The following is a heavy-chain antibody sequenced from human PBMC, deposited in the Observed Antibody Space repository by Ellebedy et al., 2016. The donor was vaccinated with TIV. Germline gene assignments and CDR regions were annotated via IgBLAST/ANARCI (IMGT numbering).Heavy chain of an antibody. J-gene: IGHJ4*02. Sequence: PGGSLRLSCAASGFTFSSDGMHWVRQAPGKGLEWVAVISYDGSNKNYADSVKGRFTISSDNSKNTLYLQMNSLRADDTAVYYCAKVAGFCSGGSCYSDYWGQGTLVTVSS. CDR2: ISYDGSNK. D-gene: IGHD2-15*01. CDR3: AKVAGFCSGGSCYSDY. V-gene: IGHV3-30*18. CDR1: GFTFSSDG.